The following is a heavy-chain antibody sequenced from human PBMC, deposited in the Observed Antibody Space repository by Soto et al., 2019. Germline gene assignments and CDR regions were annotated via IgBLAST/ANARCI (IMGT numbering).Heavy chain of an antibody. V-gene: IGHV5-51*01. J-gene: IGHJ5*02. CDR1: GYSFTSYW. CDR3: ARHSWQIVREYNWFDP. D-gene: IGHD6-6*01. CDR2: IYPGDSDT. Sequence: GESLKISCKGSGYSFTSYWIGWVRQMPGKGLEWMGIIYPGDSDTRYSPSFQGQVTISADKSISTAYLQWSSLKASDTAMYYCARHSWQIVREYNWFDPWGQGTLVTVSS.